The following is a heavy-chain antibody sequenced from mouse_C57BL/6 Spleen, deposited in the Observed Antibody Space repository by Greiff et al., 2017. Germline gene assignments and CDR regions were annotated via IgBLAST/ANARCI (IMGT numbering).Heavy chain of an antibody. CDR3: TRSLIPPRNYFDY. J-gene: IGHJ2*01. Sequence: VQLQQSGAELVRPGASVTLSCKASGYTFTDYEMHWVKQTPVHGLEWIGAIDPETGGTAYNQKFKGKAILTADKSSSTAYMELRSLTSEDSAVYYCTRSLIPPRNYFDYWGQGTTLTVSS. D-gene: IGHD6-5*01. V-gene: IGHV1-15*01. CDR2: IDPETGGT. CDR1: GYTFTDYE.